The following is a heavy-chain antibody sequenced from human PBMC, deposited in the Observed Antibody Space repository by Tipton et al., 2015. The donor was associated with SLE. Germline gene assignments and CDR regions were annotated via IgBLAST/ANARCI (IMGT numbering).Heavy chain of an antibody. Sequence: TLSLTCAVYGGSFSGYHWTWIRQPPGQGLAWIGEIADTGSPKYNPTLKSRVTISLDTSKSQFSLILNSLTAADTAVYYCARGPFQRWPPGAYWGQGTLVTVSS. CDR1: GGSFSGYH. CDR3: ARGPFQRWPPGAY. J-gene: IGHJ4*02. CDR2: IADTGSP. V-gene: IGHV4-34*01. D-gene: IGHD6-19*01.